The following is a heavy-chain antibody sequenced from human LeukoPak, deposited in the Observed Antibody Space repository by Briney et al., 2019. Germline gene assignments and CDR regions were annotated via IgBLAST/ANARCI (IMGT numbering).Heavy chain of an antibody. Sequence: GGSLRLSCAASGFTFTSYSMNWVRQAPGKGLEWVSSITSTSSYIYYADSVKGRFAISRDNAKNSLYLQMNSLRAEDTAVYFCARSQVLGTFDHWGQGTLLTVSS. CDR1: GFTFTSYS. V-gene: IGHV3-21*01. CDR3: ARSQVLGTFDH. CDR2: ITSTSSYI. J-gene: IGHJ4*02. D-gene: IGHD1/OR15-1a*01.